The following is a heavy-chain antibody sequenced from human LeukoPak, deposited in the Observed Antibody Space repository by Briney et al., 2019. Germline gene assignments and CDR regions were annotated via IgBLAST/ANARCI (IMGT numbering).Heavy chain of an antibody. V-gene: IGHV4-30-4*01. CDR2: IYYSGST. J-gene: IGHJ4*02. Sequence: SETLSLTCTVSGGSISSGDYDWSWLRQPPGKGLEWIVYIYYSGSTYYNPSLKSRFTISVDTSKNQFSLKLSSVTAADTAVYYCARVGDYDILTGYYMPPPYFDYWGQGTLVTVSS. CDR3: ARVGDYDILTGYYMPPPYFDY. D-gene: IGHD3-9*01. CDR1: GGSISSGDYD.